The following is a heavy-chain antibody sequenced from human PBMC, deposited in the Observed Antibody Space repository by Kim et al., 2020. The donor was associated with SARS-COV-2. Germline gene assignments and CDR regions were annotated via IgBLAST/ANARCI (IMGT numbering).Heavy chain of an antibody. CDR2: IKSKTDGGTT. J-gene: IGHJ6*02. D-gene: IGHD3-22*01. CDR1: GFTFSNAW. V-gene: IGHV3-15*01. CDR3: TTKYYYDSSGYLNYGMDV. Sequence: GGSLRLSCAASGFTFSNAWMSWVRQAPGKGLEWVGRIKSKTDGGTTDYAGPVKGRFTISRDDSKNTLYLQMNSLKTEDTAVYYCTTKYYYDSSGYLNYGMDVWGQGTTVTVSS.